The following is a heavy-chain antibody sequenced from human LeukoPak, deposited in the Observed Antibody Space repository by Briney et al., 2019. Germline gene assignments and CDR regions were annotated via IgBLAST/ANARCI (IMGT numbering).Heavy chain of an antibody. CDR1: GGTFSSYA. D-gene: IGHD2-2*02. J-gene: IGHJ6*03. CDR2: IIPIFGTA. V-gene: IGHV1-69*05. CDR3: ARCPIVVVPAAIHYYYYYMDV. Sequence: SVKVSCKASGGTFSSYAISWVRQAPGQGLEWMGGIIPIFGTANYAQKFQGRVTITTDESTSTAYMELSSLRPEDTAVYYCARCPIVVVPAAIHYYYYYMDVWGKGTTVTVSS.